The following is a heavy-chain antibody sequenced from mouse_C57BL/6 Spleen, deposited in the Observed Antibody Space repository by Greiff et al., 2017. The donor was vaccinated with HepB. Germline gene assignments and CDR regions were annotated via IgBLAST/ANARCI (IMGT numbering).Heavy chain of an antibody. Sequence: EVMLVESGGGLVQPGGSLKLSCAASGFTFSDYGMAWVRQAPRKGPEWVAFISNLAYSIYYADTVTGRFTISRENATNTLYLEVSSLRSEDTAMYYCARYYDVWYFDVWGTGTTVTVSS. J-gene: IGHJ1*03. CDR1: GFTFSDYG. D-gene: IGHD2-4*01. CDR3: ARYYDVWYFDV. CDR2: ISNLAYSI. V-gene: IGHV5-15*01.